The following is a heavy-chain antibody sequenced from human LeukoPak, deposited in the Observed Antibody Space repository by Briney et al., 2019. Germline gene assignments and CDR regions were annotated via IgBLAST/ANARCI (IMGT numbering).Heavy chain of an antibody. CDR1: GFTFSSYS. D-gene: IGHD2-2*01. V-gene: IGHV3-21*01. Sequence: GGSLRLSCAASGFTFSSYSMNWVRQAPGKGLEWVSSISSSSSYIYYADSVKGRFTISRDNAKNSLYLQMNSLRAEDTAVYYCARGTSKPAAPDDWFDPWGQGTLVTVSS. CDR3: ARGTSKPAAPDDWFDP. CDR2: ISSSSSYI. J-gene: IGHJ5*02.